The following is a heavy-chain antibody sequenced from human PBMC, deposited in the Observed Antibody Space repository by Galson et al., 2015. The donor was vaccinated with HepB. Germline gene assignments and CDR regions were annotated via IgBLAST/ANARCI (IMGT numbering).Heavy chain of an antibody. V-gene: IGHV3-64D*06. Sequence: SLRLSCAASGFTFRSYAMHWVRQAPGKGLEYVSAISSNGGSTYYADSVKGRFTISRDNSKNTLYLQMGSLRAEDTAVYYRVKGPGSAPLRNWFDPWGQGTLVTVSS. J-gene: IGHJ5*02. CDR1: GFTFRSYA. CDR2: ISSNGGST. CDR3: VKGPGSAPLRNWFDP. D-gene: IGHD3-16*01.